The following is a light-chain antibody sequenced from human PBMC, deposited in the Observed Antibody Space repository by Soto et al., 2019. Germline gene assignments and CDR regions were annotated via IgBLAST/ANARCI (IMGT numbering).Light chain of an antibody. CDR3: LQKYFYPFT. J-gene: IGKJ3*01. CDR1: QGIRND. Sequence: AIQMTQSPSSLSASVGDRVTITCRASQGIRNDLDWFQQKPGKAPKLLIYAASNLQSGVPARFSGSVSSTDFTLTISSLQPEDFATYYCLQKYFYPFTFGPGTKVDIK. V-gene: IGKV1-6*01. CDR2: AAS.